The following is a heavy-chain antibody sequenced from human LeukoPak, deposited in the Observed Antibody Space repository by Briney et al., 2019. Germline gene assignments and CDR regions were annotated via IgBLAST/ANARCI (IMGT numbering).Heavy chain of an antibody. CDR3: AREVVPAAQDYYYGMDV. J-gene: IGHJ6*02. CDR2: IYYSGST. V-gene: IGHV4-31*03. D-gene: IGHD2-2*01. CDR1: GGSISSGGYY. Sequence: SETLSLTCTVSGGSISSGGYYWSWIRQHPGKGLEWIGYIYYSGSTYYNPSLKSRVTISVDTSKNQFSLKLSSVTAADTAVYYCAREVVPAAQDYYYGMDVRGQGTTVTVSS.